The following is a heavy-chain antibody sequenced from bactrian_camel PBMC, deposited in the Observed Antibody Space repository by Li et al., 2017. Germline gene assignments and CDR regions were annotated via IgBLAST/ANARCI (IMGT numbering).Heavy chain of an antibody. CDR1: GITGC. CDR2: IGRDGRT. CDR3: AMSCTVGWVPPLRDNY. V-gene: IGHV3S55*01. D-gene: IGHD5*01. Sequence: VQLVESGGGSVQAGGSLRLSCAASGITGCMAWFRQGPGKEREGVAAIGRDGRTTYADSVKGRFTISKDNAKNTLNLQMNELIPEDTAMYYCAMSCTVGWVPPLRDNYWGQGTQVTVS. J-gene: IGHJ4*01.